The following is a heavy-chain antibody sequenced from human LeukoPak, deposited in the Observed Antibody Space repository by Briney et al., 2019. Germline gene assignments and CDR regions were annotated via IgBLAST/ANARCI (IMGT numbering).Heavy chain of an antibody. D-gene: IGHD1-26*01. CDR3: AREGRLRYSGSYLDY. V-gene: IGHV4-59*01. Sequence: SETLSLTCTVSGGSISSYYWSWIRQPPGKGLEWIGYIYYSGSTNYNPSLKSRVTISVDTSKNQFSLKLSSVTAADTAVYYCAREGRLRYSGSYLDYWGQGTLVTVSS. J-gene: IGHJ4*02. CDR1: GGSISSYY. CDR2: IYYSGST.